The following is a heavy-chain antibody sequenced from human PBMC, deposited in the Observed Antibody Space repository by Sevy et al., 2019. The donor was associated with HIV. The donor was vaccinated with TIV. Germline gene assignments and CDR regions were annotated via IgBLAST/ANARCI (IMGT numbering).Heavy chain of an antibody. CDR2: INHSGST. Sequence: SETLSLTCAVHGGSFSGYYWNWIRQPPGKGLEWIGEINHSGSTNYNPSVKSRVTISVDTSKNQFPLKLSSVTAADTAVYYCARSPPIVVVPGAPSWFDPWGQGTLVTVSS. CDR1: GGSFSGYY. D-gene: IGHD2-2*01. J-gene: IGHJ5*02. V-gene: IGHV4-34*01. CDR3: ARSPPIVVVPGAPSWFDP.